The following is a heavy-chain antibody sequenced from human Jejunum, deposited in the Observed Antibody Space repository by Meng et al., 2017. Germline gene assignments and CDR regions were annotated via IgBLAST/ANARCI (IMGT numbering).Heavy chain of an antibody. CDR3: ATTTAPRKGYSYGYD. J-gene: IGHJ4*02. D-gene: IGHD5-18*01. V-gene: IGHV1-69*13. CDR2: IIPSFSAA. Sequence: SVKVSCKASGGTFSNYAISWVRQAPGQGLEWVGGIIPSFSAAIYAQRFQGRVTITVDESTNTAYMEVDTLMFDDTAFYYCATTTAPRKGYSYGYDWGQGTLVTGAS. CDR1: GGTFSNYA.